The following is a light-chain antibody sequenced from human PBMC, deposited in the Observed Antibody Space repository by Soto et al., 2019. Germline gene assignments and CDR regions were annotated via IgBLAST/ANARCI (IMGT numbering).Light chain of an antibody. Sequence: EIEMTQSPATLSLSPGERATVSCRASQSVGNNLAWYQQKSGQAPRLLIYGAYTRAAGVPARFSGTGSGTEFTLTISSLQSEDFAVYSCLQYHNLWAFGQGTKVEI. CDR3: LQYHNLWA. V-gene: IGKV3-15*01. CDR2: GAY. CDR1: QSVGNN. J-gene: IGKJ1*01.